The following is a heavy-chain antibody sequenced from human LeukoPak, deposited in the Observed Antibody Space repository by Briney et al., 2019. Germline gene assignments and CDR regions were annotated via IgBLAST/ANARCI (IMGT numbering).Heavy chain of an antibody. CDR3: ARDDDYYDSSGIDY. CDR1: GGSISSYY. J-gene: IGHJ4*02. CDR2: IYYSGST. Sequence: SETLSLTCTVSGGSISSYYWSWIRQPPGKGLEWIGYIYYSGSTNYNPSLKSRVTISVDKSKNQFSLKLSSVTAADTAVYYCARDDDYYDSSGIDYWGQGTLVTVSS. D-gene: IGHD3-22*01. V-gene: IGHV4-59*12.